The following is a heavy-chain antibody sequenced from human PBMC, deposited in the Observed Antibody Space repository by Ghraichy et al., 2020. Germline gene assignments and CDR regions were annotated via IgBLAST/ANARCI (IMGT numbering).Heavy chain of an antibody. CDR3: TTSYGYSAYFDY. J-gene: IGHJ4*02. V-gene: IGHV3-15*01. CDR1: GFVFSNAW. CDR2: IKSKTDAETV. D-gene: IGHD3-22*01. Sequence: GESLNISCAASGFVFSNAWMNWVRQAPGKGLEWVGRIKSKTDAETVDHAAPVKGRFTISRDDSNNALYLQMNSLKTEDTAVYYCTTSYGYSAYFDYWGQGTLVTVSS.